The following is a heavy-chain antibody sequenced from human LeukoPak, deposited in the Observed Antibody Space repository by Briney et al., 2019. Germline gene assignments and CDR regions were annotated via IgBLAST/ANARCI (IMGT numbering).Heavy chain of an antibody. Sequence: GGSLRLSCAASGFTFSSYWMSWLRQPPGKGLEWVANIKQHGSEKYYVDSVTGRFTISRDNAKNSLYLQMNSLRAEDTAVYYCARDQGAVAPDYWGQGTLVTVSS. D-gene: IGHD6-19*01. J-gene: IGHJ4*02. CDR3: ARDQGAVAPDY. V-gene: IGHV3-7*01. CDR1: GFTFSSYW. CDR2: IKQHGSEK.